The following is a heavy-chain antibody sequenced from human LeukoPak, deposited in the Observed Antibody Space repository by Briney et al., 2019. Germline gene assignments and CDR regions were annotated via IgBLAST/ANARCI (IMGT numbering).Heavy chain of an antibody. CDR1: GASVSRYY. Sequence: SETLSLTCTVSGASVSRYYSYWVRQSPGKGLEWIGYVQYSGSTYYNPSLKSRVSLSVDASKNQFSLNLKSVTTADTAVYYCARIYGSGSHLIDYWGQGTLVTVSS. D-gene: IGHD3-10*01. V-gene: IGHV4-59*02. CDR3: ARIYGSGSHLIDY. J-gene: IGHJ4*02. CDR2: VQYSGST.